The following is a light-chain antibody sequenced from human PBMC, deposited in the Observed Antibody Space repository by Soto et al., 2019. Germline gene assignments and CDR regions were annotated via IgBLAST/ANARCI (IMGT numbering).Light chain of an antibody. CDR3: SSYTSSSTLYV. Sequence: QSALTQPASVSGSPGQSITISCTGTSSDVGGYNYVSWYQQHPGKAPKFMIYDVSKRPSGVSNRFSGSKSGNTASLPISGLQAEDEADYYCSSYTSSSTLYVFGTGTKVTVL. V-gene: IGLV2-14*01. J-gene: IGLJ1*01. CDR1: SSDVGGYNY. CDR2: DVS.